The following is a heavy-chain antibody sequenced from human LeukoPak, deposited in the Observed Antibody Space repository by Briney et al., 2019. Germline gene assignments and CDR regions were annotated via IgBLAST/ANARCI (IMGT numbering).Heavy chain of an antibody. CDR2: ISGSGGST. D-gene: IGHD6-13*01. CDR1: GFTFSSYA. V-gene: IGHV3-23*01. CDR3: ASFRRAHTLGAEYFQH. Sequence: PGGSLRLSCEASGFTFSSYAMSWVCQAPGKGLEGGSGISGSGGSTYYADSVKGRFTISRDNAKNSLYLQMTSLRAEDTAVYYCASFRRAHTLGAEYFQHWGQGTLVTVSS. J-gene: IGHJ1*01.